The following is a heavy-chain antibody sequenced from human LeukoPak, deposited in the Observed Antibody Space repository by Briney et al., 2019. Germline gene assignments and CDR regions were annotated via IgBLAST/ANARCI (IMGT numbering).Heavy chain of an antibody. V-gene: IGHV3-30*18. CDR2: ISYDGSIK. CDR1: GFTFSSYG. CDR3: ANGLYCSSTSCSPY. D-gene: IGHD2-2*01. J-gene: IGHJ4*02. Sequence: GGSLRLSCAASGFTFSSYGMHWVRQAPGKGLEWVAVISYDGSIKYYADSVKGRFTISRDNSKNTLYLQTNSLRAEDTAVYYCANGLYCSSTSCSPYWGQGTLVTVSS.